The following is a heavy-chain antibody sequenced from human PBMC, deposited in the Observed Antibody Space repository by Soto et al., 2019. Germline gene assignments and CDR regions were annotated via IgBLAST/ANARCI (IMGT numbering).Heavy chain of an antibody. CDR1: GGSISSGGYY. Sequence: QVQLQESGPGLVKPSQTLSLTCTVSGGSISSGGYYWSWIRQHPGKGLEWIGYIYYSGSTYYNPSLKSRLTISVDTSKNQFSLKLSSVTAADTAVYYCARVPLPSATATHNFDYWGQGTLVTVSS. V-gene: IGHV4-31*03. CDR2: IYYSGST. D-gene: IGHD2-2*01. J-gene: IGHJ4*02. CDR3: ARVPLPSATATHNFDY.